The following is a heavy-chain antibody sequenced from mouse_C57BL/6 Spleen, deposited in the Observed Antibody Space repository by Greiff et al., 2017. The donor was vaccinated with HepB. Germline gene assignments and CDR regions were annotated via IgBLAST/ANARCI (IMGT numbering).Heavy chain of an antibody. CDR1: GYTFTSYG. CDR3: ARDPYSSYAMDY. D-gene: IGHD1-1*01. V-gene: IGHV1-81*01. CDR2: IYPRSGNT. Sequence: QVHVKQSGAELARPGASVKLSCKASGYTFTSYGISWVKQRTGQGLEWIGEIYPRSGNTYYNEKFKGKATLTADKSSSTAYMELRSLTSEDSAVYVCARDPYSSYAMDYWGQGTSVTVSS. J-gene: IGHJ4*01.